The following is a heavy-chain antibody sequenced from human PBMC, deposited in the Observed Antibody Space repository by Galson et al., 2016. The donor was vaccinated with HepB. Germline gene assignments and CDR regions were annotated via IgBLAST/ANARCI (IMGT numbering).Heavy chain of an antibody. V-gene: IGHV3-9*01. D-gene: IGHD3-10*01. CDR1: GFSLNDHA. CDR3: AKDMGGQVYGSGSSIRYYFAMDV. CDR2: MSWNGGVI. Sequence: SLRLSCATSGFSLNDHAMHWVRHAPGEGLEWVAGMSWNGGVIGYADSVKGRFTMSRDVASNSLHLQMNNLRPDDTALYFCAKDMGGQVYGSGSSIRYYFAMDVWGQGTTVTVSS. J-gene: IGHJ6*02.